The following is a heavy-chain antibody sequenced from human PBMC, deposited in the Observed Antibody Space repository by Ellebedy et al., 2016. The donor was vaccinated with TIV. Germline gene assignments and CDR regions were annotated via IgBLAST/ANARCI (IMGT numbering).Heavy chain of an antibody. CDR1: GFIFSNYA. CDR3: AKRAKAGGFDH. CDR2: ISGFDGSA. V-gene: IGHV3-23*01. J-gene: IGHJ5*02. Sequence: GESLKISCEASGFIFSNYALSWVRQVPGKGLEWVSAISGFDGSANYADSVKGRFIASRDTPMNTLYLQMNSLRADNTAIYYCAKRAKAGGFDHWGQGALVTVSS. D-gene: IGHD4/OR15-4a*01.